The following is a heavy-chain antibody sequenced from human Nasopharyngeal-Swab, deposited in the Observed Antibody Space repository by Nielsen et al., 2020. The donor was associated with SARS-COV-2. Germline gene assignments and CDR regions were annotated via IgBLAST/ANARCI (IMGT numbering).Heavy chain of an antibody. J-gene: IGHJ5*02. CDR3: ARAKQWPVLRWFDP. CDR2: INHSGST. CDR1: GGSFSGYY. V-gene: IGHV4-34*01. D-gene: IGHD6-19*01. Sequence: GSLRLSCAVSGGSFSGYYWSWIRQPPGKGLEWIGEINHSGSTNYNPSLKSRVTISVDTSKNQFSLKLSSVTAADTAVYYCARAKQWPVLRWFDPWGQGTLVTVSS.